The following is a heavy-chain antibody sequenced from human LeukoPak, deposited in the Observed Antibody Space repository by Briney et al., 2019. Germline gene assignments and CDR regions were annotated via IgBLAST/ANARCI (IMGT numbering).Heavy chain of an antibody. D-gene: IGHD1-26*01. V-gene: IGHV3-20*04. CDR3: ARWGDDDAFDL. CDR1: GFNFDDYG. Sequence: GGSLRLSCAASGFNFDDYGMSWVRQAPGKRLEWVSGINGNGGSTGYADSVKGRFTLSRDNAKNTLYLQMNSLSAEDTAVYYCARWGDDDAFDLWGQGTMVTVSS. J-gene: IGHJ3*01. CDR2: INGNGGST.